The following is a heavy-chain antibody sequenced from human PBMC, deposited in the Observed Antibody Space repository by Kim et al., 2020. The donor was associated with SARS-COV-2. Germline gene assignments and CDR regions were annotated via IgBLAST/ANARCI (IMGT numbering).Heavy chain of an antibody. D-gene: IGHD3-22*01. CDR2: VSSGGGSI. V-gene: IGHV3-23*01. Sequence: GGSLRLSCAASGFTFSNYDMSWVRQAPGKGLEWVSTVSSGGGSIYYADSVKGRFTISRDNSKNTLYLQMNSLGAEDTAVYYCAKDLDPLSDYYYDTSGVFDYWGQGTLVTVSS. CDR1: GFTFSNYD. J-gene: IGHJ4*02. CDR3: AKDLDPLSDYYYDTSGVFDY.